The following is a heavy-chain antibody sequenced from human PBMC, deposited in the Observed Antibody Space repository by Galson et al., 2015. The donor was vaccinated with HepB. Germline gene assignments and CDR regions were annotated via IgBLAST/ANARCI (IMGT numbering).Heavy chain of an antibody. D-gene: IGHD6-13*01. Sequence: SLRLSCAVSGFSFSDYWMAWVRHAPGKGLEWLATINNDGSEKYYVDSVKGRFFISRDNAKNSLYLQMNSLRGEDTAVYYCAKDPNWAAGNWGQVTLVTVSS. CDR2: INNDGSEK. V-gene: IGHV3-7*01. CDR3: AKDPNWAAGN. J-gene: IGHJ4*02. CDR1: GFSFSDYW.